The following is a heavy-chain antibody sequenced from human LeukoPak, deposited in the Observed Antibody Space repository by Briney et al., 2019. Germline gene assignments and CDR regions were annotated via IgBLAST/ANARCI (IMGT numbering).Heavy chain of an antibody. CDR1: GFTFSSYA. V-gene: IGHV3-23*01. CDR2: ISGSGGST. J-gene: IGHJ4*02. CDR3: AKDHGLLWFGELLVSGSYYD. Sequence: GGSLRLSCAASGFTFSSYAMSWVRQAPGKGLEWVSAISGSGGSTYYADSVKGGFTITRDNSKNTLYLQMNSLRAEDTAVYYCAKDHGLLWFGELLVSGSYYDRGQGTLVTVSS. D-gene: IGHD3-10*01.